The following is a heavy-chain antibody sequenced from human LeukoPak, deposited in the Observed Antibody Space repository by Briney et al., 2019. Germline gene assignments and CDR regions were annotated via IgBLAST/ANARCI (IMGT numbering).Heavy chain of an antibody. Sequence: ASVKVSCKASGYTFTSYDINWVRQATGQGLEWMGWINPNSGGTNYAQKFRGRVTMTRDTSISTAYMELSRLRSDDTAVYYCARAGKDDYGDSWGQGTLVTVSS. CDR3: ARAGKDDYGDS. CDR2: INPNSGGT. V-gene: IGHV1-2*02. CDR1: GYTFTSYD. D-gene: IGHD4-17*01. J-gene: IGHJ4*02.